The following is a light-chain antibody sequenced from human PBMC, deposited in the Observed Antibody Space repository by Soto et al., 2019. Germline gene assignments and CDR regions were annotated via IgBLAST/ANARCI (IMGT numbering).Light chain of an antibody. Sequence: EIVLTQSPASLSLSPGERATLSCRASQSVSSNLAWYQQKPGQAPRFLIYGASTRATGIPARFSGSGSGTEFTLTISSLEPEDFAVYYCQQRSNWPRTFGQGTKGDIK. V-gene: IGKV3-11*01. J-gene: IGKJ1*01. CDR1: QSVSSN. CDR3: QQRSNWPRT. CDR2: GAS.